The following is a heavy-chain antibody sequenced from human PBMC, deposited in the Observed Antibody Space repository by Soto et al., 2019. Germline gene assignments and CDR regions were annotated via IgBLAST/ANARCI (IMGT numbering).Heavy chain of an antibody. Sequence: GGSLRLSCAASGFTVSSNYMSWVRQAPGKGLEWVSVIYSGGSTYYADSVKGRFTISRDNSKNTLYLQMNSLRAEDTAAYYCARNGLYYDFWSGLSMDVWGQGTTVTVSS. V-gene: IGHV3-53*01. D-gene: IGHD3-3*01. CDR3: ARNGLYYDFWSGLSMDV. J-gene: IGHJ6*02. CDR2: IYSGGST. CDR1: GFTVSSNY.